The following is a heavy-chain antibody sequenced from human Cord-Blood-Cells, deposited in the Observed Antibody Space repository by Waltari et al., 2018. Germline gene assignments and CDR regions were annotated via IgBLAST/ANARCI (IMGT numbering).Heavy chain of an antibody. D-gene: IGHD5-18*01. CDR2: INHSGST. CDR3: ARRGYSYGYDAFDI. CDR1: GGSFSGYY. J-gene: IGHJ3*02. V-gene: IGHV4-34*01. Sequence: QVQLQQWGAGLLKPSETLSLTCAVYGGSFSGYYWSWFRQPPGKGLEWIGEINHSGSTNYNPSLKSRVTISVDTSKNQFSLKLSSVTAADTAVYYCARRGYSYGYDAFDIWGQGTMVTVSS.